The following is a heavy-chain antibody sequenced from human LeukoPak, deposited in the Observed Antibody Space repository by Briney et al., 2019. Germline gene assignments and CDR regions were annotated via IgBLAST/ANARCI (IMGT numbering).Heavy chain of an antibody. CDR1: GGTFSSYA. CDR3: ARGGRPNYDSSGYYGTHFDY. CDR2: IIPILGIA. Sequence: ASVKVSCKASGGTFSSYAISWVRQAPGQGLEWMGRIIPILGIANYAQKFQGRVTITADKSTSTAYMELSSLRSEDTAVYYCARGGRPNYDSSGYYGTHFDYWGQGTLVTVSS. D-gene: IGHD3-22*01. V-gene: IGHV1-69*04. J-gene: IGHJ4*02.